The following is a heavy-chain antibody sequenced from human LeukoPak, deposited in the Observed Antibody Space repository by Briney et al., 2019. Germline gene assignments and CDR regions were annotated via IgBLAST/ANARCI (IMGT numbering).Heavy chain of an antibody. V-gene: IGHV3-48*03. CDR3: ARVDRQWLVLDY. CDR2: ISSSGSTI. CDR1: GFTFSSYE. J-gene: IGHJ4*02. D-gene: IGHD6-19*01. Sequence: PGGSLRLSCAASGFTFSSYEMNWVRQAPGKGLEWVSYISSSGSTIYYADSVKGRFTISRDNAKNSLYLQMNSLRAEDTAIYYCARVDRQWLVLDYWGQGTLVTVSS.